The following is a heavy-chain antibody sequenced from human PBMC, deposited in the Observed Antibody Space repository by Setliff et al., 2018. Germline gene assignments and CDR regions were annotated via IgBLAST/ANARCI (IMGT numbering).Heavy chain of an antibody. CDR1: GSAISSGHY. CDR2: INHSGST. J-gene: IGHJ6*03. D-gene: IGHD3-10*01. V-gene: IGHV4-38-2*01. Sequence: SETLSLTCAVSGSAISSGHYWGWIRQPPGKGLEWIGEINHSGSTNYNPSLKSRVTISVDTSKNQFSLKLSSVTAADTAVYYCARLRDSMVRGVSDFYYYYYYMDVWGKGTTVTVSS. CDR3: ARLRDSMVRGVSDFYYYYYYMDV.